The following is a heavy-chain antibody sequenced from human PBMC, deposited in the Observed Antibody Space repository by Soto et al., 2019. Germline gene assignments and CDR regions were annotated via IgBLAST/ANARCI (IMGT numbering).Heavy chain of an antibody. D-gene: IGHD1-26*01. Sequence: QVHLVESGGGVVQXGRSLRLSCAASGFSFSTYGMHWVRQAPGKGLEWVAFISNDGSNKYYADSVKGRFTISRDNSKNTLYLKMTSLRAGDTAVYYCAKGFASYWAFDYWGQGTLVTVSS. J-gene: IGHJ4*02. CDR3: AKGFASYWAFDY. V-gene: IGHV3-30*18. CDR1: GFSFSTYG. CDR2: ISNDGSNK.